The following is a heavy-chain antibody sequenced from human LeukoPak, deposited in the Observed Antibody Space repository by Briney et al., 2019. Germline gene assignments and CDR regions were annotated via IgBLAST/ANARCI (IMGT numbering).Heavy chain of an antibody. Sequence: GGSLRLSCATSGFPFDDYGMSWVRLAPGKGLEWVSGVSWNGAYTEYADSVRGRFTISRDNAKKSLYLQMNSLRVDDTALYYCARRKGPYGSGTYYDSWGQGTLVSVSS. D-gene: IGHD3-10*01. J-gene: IGHJ4*02. V-gene: IGHV3-20*04. CDR3: ARRKGPYGSGTYYDS. CDR1: GFPFDDYG. CDR2: VSWNGAYT.